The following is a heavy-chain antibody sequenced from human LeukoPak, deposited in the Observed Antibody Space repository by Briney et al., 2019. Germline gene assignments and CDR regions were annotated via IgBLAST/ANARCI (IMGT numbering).Heavy chain of an antibody. V-gene: IGHV3-23*03. D-gene: IGHD4-11*01. CDR3: AKPTTVTSNWFDP. J-gene: IGHJ5*02. Sequence: PGGSLRLSCAASGFTFSSYAMSWVRQAPGKGLEWVSGINSDGSSTNYADSVKGRSTISRDNANNTLNLQMNSLRAEDTAVYYCAKPTTVTSNWFDPWGQGTLVTVSS. CDR2: INSDGSST. CDR1: GFTFSSYA.